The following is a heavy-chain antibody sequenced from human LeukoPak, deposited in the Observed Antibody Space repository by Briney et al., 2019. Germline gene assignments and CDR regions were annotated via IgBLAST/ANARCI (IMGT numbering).Heavy chain of an antibody. CDR2: IYYSGST. V-gene: IGHV4-59*01. CDR1: GGSISSYY. J-gene: IGHJ4*02. D-gene: IGHD6-6*01. Sequence: SETLSLPCTVSGGSISSYYWSWIRQPPGKGLEWIGYIYYSGSTNYNPSLKSRVTISVDPSKNQFSLKLSSVPAADTAVYYCARVDPDSSSTLEVFDYWGQGTLVTVSS. CDR3: ARVDPDSSSTLEVFDY.